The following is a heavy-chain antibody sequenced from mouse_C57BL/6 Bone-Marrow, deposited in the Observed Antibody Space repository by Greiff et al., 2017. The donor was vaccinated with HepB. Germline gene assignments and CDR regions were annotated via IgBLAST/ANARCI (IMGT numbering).Heavy chain of an antibody. J-gene: IGHJ2*01. Sequence: VQLQQSGPVLVKPGASVKMSCKASGYTFTDYYMNWVKQSHGKSLEWIGVINPYNGGTSYNQKFKGKATLTVDKSSSTAYMELNSLTSEDSAVYYCSREQAYYYGSSLFDYWGQGTTLTVSS. D-gene: IGHD1-1*01. CDR3: SREQAYYYGSSLFDY. V-gene: IGHV1-19*01. CDR2: INPYNGGT. CDR1: GYTFTDYY.